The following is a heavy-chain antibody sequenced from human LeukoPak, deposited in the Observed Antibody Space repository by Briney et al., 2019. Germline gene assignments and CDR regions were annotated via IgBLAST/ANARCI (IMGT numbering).Heavy chain of an antibody. D-gene: IGHD3-22*01. CDR1: GASFSAYY. J-gene: IGHJ4*02. Sequence: SETLSLTCAVYGASFSAYYWSWIRQPPGKGLEWIGEINHSGRTNNNPSLKSRVTISVDTSKNQFSLKLSSVTAADTAVYYCARGRHYYDCSGYYYNYWSQGTLVTVSS. CDR2: INHSGRT. V-gene: IGHV4-34*01. CDR3: ARGRHYYDCSGYYYNY.